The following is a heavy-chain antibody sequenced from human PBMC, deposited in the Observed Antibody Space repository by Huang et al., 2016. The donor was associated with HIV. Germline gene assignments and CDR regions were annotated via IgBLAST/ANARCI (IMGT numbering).Heavy chain of an antibody. Sequence: QLLLQESGPGLVKPSEALALPCAVSGGSIRSSDYHLGWIRQPPGKGLEWIGRIYFKRSTPYLPALKGRVTIAVDTSKNLFFFNRTSMTAADTAVYYCARHREGPVAYYSGWGSHLNYMDVWGRGRTVVVSS. CDR2: IYFKRST. CDR1: GGSIRSSDYH. CDR3: ARHREGPVAYYSGWGSHLNYMDV. V-gene: IGHV4-39*01. J-gene: IGHJ6*03. D-gene: IGHD3-10*01.